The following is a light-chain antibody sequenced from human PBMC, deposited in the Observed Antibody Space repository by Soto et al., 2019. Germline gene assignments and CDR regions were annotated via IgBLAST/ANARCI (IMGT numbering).Light chain of an antibody. CDR3: QQYDNLPYT. J-gene: IGKJ2*01. CDR1: QDISNY. CDR2: DAS. Sequence: DIQMTQSPSSLSASVGDRVTITCHASQDISNYLNWYQQKPGKAPKLLIYDASNLETGVPSRFSGSGSGTDFTFTISSLQPEDIATYYCQQYDNLPYTFGQGNKLEIK. V-gene: IGKV1-33*01.